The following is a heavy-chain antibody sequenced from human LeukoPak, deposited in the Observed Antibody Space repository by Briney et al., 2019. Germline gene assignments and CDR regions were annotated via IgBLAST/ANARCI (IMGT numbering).Heavy chain of an antibody. CDR1: GFTFSSYW. V-gene: IGHV3-7*01. D-gene: IGHD6-19*01. J-gene: IGHJ6*02. CDR2: IKQDGSEK. Sequence: GGSLRLSCAAAGFTFSSYWMSWVRQAPGKGLEWVANIKQDGSEKYYVDSVKGRFTISRDNAKNSLYLQMNSLRVEDTAVYYCARDLDSSGWYGYYYYYYGMDVWGQGTTVTVSS. CDR3: ARDLDSSGWYGYYYYYYGMDV.